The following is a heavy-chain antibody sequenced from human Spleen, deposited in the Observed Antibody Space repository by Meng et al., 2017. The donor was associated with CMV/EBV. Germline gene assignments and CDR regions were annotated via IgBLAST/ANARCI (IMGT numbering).Heavy chain of an antibody. V-gene: IGHV4-38-2*02. J-gene: IGHJ4*02. D-gene: IGHD2-2*01. CDR1: GYSISSGYY. CDR3: AKRKSRIVIVPTANYYFDS. CDR2: IYPTGST. Sequence: SETLSLTCTVSGYSISSGYYWGWIRQPPGKGLEWIGSIYPTGSTYYNLSLKSRVTISVDTSKNQFSLKLSSMTAADTAVYYCAKRKSRIVIVPTANYYFDSWGQGTLVTVSS.